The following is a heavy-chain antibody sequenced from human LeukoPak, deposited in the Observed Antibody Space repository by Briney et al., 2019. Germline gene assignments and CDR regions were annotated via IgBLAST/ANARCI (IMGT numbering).Heavy chain of an antibody. D-gene: IGHD3-10*01. CDR2: IYSGGST. CDR1: GFTVSSNY. J-gene: IGHJ4*02. V-gene: IGHV3-53*01. CDR3: ARDRGDWGFDY. Sequence: GGSLRLSCAASGFTVSSNYMSWVRQAPGKGLERVSVIYSGGSTYYADSVKGRFTISRDNSKNTLYLQMNSLRAEDTAVYYCARDRGDWGFDYWGQGTLVTVSS.